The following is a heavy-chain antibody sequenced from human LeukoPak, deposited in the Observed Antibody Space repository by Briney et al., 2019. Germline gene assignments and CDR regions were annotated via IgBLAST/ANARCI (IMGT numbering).Heavy chain of an antibody. V-gene: IGHV3-30*02. CDR1: GFTFSSYG. D-gene: IGHD6-19*01. CDR3: AKGLVNYYYYMDV. Sequence: PGGSLRLSCAASGFTFSSYGMHWVRQAPGKGLEWVAFIRYDGSNKYYADSVKGRFTISRDNSKNTLYLQMNSLRAEGTAVYYCAKGLVNYYYYMDVWGKGTTVTISS. J-gene: IGHJ6*03. CDR2: IRYDGSNK.